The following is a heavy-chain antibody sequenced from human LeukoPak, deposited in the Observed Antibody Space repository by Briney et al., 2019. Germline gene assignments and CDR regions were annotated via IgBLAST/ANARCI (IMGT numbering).Heavy chain of an antibody. CDR2: IYYSGST. CDR1: GGSISSYY. J-gene: IGHJ4*02. V-gene: IGHV4-59*01. CDR3: ARGKVRGVRFDY. Sequence: SETLSLTCTVSGGSISSYYWTWVRQPPGKGLEWLGYIYYSGSTKYNPSLKSRVTISVDTSKNQFSLKLSSVTAADTAVYYCARGKVRGVRFDYWGQGTLVTVSS. D-gene: IGHD3-10*01.